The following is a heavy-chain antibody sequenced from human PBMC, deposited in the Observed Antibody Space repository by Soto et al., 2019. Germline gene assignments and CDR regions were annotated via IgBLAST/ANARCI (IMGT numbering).Heavy chain of an antibody. CDR1: GFTFSSHG. Sequence: GGSLRLSCAASGFTFSSHGMHWVRQAPGKGLEWVAVISYDGSNKYYADSAKGRFTISRDNSKNTLYLQMNSLRAEDTAVYYCGKELSDYRAYYYYGMDVWGQGTTVTVSS. D-gene: IGHD4-4*01. V-gene: IGHV3-30*18. J-gene: IGHJ6*02. CDR2: ISYDGSNK. CDR3: GKELSDYRAYYYYGMDV.